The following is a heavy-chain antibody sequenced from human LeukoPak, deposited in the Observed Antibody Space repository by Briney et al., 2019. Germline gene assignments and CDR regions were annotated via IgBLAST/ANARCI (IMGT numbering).Heavy chain of an antibody. D-gene: IGHD6-13*01. J-gene: IGHJ4*02. CDR1: GGSISSSGYY. CDR2: ISSGGST. Sequence: PSETLSLTCTVSGGSISSSGYYWGWIRQPPGKGLEWIGSISSGGSTHYTPSLKSRVTISVEKSKNQFSLKLSSVTAADTAVYYCARGAYSSLHNWGQGTLVTVSS. V-gene: IGHV4-39*01. CDR3: ARGAYSSLHN.